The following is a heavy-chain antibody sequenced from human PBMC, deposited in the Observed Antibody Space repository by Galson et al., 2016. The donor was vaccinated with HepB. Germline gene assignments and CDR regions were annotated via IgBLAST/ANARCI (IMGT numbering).Heavy chain of an antibody. CDR1: GYTFTSYA. V-gene: IGHV1-3*01. CDR2: INAGTGNT. CDR3: ARGGYCISTSGYHPIDY. J-gene: IGHJ4*02. D-gene: IGHD2-2*01. Sequence: SVKVSCKASGYTFTSYAMHWVRQAPGQSLEWMAWINAGTGNTKYSQRLQGRVTITRDTSASTTYMELSSLGSEDTAVYYCARGGYCISTSGYHPIDYWGQGTLVTVSS.